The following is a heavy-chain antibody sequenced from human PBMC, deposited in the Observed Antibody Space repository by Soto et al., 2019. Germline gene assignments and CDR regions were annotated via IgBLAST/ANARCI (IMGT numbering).Heavy chain of an antibody. V-gene: IGHV6-1*01. Sequence: SQTLSLTCAISGDSVSRNSAAWNWIRQSPSRGLEWLGRTSYRSKWYNDYAVSVKSRITINPDTSKNQFTLQLNSVTPEDTAVYYCARDRGSGWTKGFDYWGQGTLVTVSS. CDR1: GDSVSRNSAA. J-gene: IGHJ4*02. D-gene: IGHD6-19*01. CDR2: TSYRSKWYN. CDR3: ARDRGSGWTKGFDY.